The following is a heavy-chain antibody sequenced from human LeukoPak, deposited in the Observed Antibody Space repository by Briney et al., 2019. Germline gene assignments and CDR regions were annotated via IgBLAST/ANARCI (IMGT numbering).Heavy chain of an antibody. V-gene: IGHV1-18*01. CDR3: ARDGRFGELFDY. CDR2: ISAYNGDM. D-gene: IGHD3-10*01. Sequence: ASVKVSCKASGGTFSSYAISWVRQAPGQGLEWMGWISAYNGDMNYAQNLQGRVTMTTDTSTNTTYMELRSLRSDDTAVYYCARDGRFGELFDYWGQGTLVTVSS. J-gene: IGHJ4*02. CDR1: GGTFSSYA.